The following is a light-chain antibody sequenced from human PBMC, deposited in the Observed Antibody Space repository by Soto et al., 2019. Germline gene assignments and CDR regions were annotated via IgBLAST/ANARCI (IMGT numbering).Light chain of an antibody. Sequence: QSALTQPASVSGSPGQSITISCTGTGSDVGGYNYVSWYQQHPGKAPKPMIYEVSNRPSGVSNRFSGSKSGNTASLTISGLQAEDEADYYCSSYTSSSSLKWVFGGGTKLTVL. CDR1: GSDVGGYNY. CDR2: EVS. CDR3: SSYTSSSSLKWV. V-gene: IGLV2-14*01. J-gene: IGLJ3*02.